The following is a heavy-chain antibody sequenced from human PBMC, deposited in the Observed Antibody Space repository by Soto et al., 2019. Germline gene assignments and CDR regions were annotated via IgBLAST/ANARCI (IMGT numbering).Heavy chain of an antibody. CDR3: ATGEPRPPSNYYGLDL. V-gene: IGHV3-23*01. Sequence: EMQLLESGGTLVQPGGSLRLSCSASTFTFKIYVMNWVRQAPGKGLEWVAAISGSGGATYYAESVKGRFTVSRDKSKTTLFLQMNSLTVNDTAVYCCATGEPRPPSNYYGLDLWGQGTTVPVS. CDR1: TFTFKIYV. CDR2: ISGSGGAT. D-gene: IGHD6-6*01. J-gene: IGHJ6*02.